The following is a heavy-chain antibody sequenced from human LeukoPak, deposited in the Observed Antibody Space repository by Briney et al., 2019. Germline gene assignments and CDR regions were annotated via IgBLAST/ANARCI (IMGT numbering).Heavy chain of an antibody. Sequence: PSETLSLTCSVSGGSISSSGHYWSWIRQPPGKGLEWIGEINHSGSTNYNPSLKSRVTISVDTSKSQFSLKLSSVTAADTAVYYCARGRGYSYKYYFDYWGQGTLVTVSS. CDR1: GGSISSSGHY. D-gene: IGHD5-18*01. J-gene: IGHJ4*02. CDR2: INHSGST. CDR3: ARGRGYSYKYYFDY. V-gene: IGHV4-34*01.